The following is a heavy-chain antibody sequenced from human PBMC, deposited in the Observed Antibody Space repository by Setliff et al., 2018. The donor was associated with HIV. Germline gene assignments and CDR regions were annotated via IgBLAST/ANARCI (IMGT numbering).Heavy chain of an antibody. Sequence: PSETLSLTCAVSGGSISSSNWWSRVRQPPGKGLEWIGHISYSGSTYYNPSLKSRVTISVDTSKNQFSLILNSVTAADTAAYYCARRLGMALPDWGQGTLVTVSS. CDR1: GGSISSSNW. CDR3: ARRLGMALPD. CDR2: ISYSGST. D-gene: IGHD3-16*01. V-gene: IGHV4-4*02. J-gene: IGHJ4*02.